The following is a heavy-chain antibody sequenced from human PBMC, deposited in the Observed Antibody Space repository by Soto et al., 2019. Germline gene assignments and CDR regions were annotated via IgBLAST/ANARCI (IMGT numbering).Heavy chain of an antibody. V-gene: IGHV2-5*02. J-gene: IGHJ4*02. Sequence: SGPTLVNPTQTLTLTCTFSGLSLTTSGVGVAWIRQPPGKALEWLAIIYWDDDKRYSPSLKSRLTITKDTSKNQVVLTMTDMDPVDTATYYCARMIFGRNVYYFDYWGRGTLVTVSS. CDR1: GLSLTTSGVG. D-gene: IGHD3-3*01. CDR2: IYWDDDK. CDR3: ARMIFGRNVYYFDY.